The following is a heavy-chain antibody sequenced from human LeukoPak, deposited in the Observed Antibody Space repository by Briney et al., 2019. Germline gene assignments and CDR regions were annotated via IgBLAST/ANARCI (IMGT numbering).Heavy chain of an antibody. CDR3: ARASYAGPFDY. V-gene: IGHV4-59*01. Sequence: SETLSLTGTVSGGSISSYYWSWIRQPPGKGLEWIGYIYYSGSTNYNPSLKSRVTISVDTSKNQFSLKLSSVTAADTAVYYCARASYAGPFDYWGQGTLVTVSS. CDR1: GGSISSYY. J-gene: IGHJ4*02. CDR2: IYYSGST. D-gene: IGHD3-16*02.